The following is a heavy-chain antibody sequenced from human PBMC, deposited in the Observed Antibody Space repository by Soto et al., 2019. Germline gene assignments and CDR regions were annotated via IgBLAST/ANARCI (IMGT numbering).Heavy chain of an antibody. CDR1: GFTFNIYW. D-gene: IGHD3-10*01. Sequence: GGSLRLSCAASGFTFNIYWMHWVRQAPGKGLVWVSRINSDASSTNYADSVKGRFTISRDNAKNTLYLQMNSLRVEDTAVYYCARDTSGYSYGGLDYWGLGTLVTVSS. J-gene: IGHJ4*02. CDR2: INSDASST. V-gene: IGHV3-74*01. CDR3: ARDTSGYSYGGLDY.